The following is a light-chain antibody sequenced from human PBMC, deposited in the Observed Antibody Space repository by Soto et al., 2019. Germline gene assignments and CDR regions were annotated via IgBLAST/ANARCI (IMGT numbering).Light chain of an antibody. V-gene: IGLV2-14*01. CDR1: SSDVGGYKY. CDR3: SSYTTTSAPPYV. Sequence: QSALTQPASVSGSPGQSITISCTGTSSDVGGYKYVSWYQQHPGKAPKLMIYDVTNRPSGISNRFSGSKSANTASLTISGLQAEDEADYYCSSYTTTSAPPYVFGTGTKLTVL. J-gene: IGLJ1*01. CDR2: DVT.